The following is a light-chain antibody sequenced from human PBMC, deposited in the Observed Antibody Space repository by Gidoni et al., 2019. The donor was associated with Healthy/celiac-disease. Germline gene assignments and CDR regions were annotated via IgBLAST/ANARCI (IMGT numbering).Light chain of an antibody. CDR2: GKN. J-gene: IGLJ1*01. CDR1: SLRSYY. CDR3: NSRDSSGNHYV. Sequence: SSELTHHPAVSVALGHTVRITCQGDSLRSYYASWYQQKPGQAPVLVIYGKNHRPSGIPDRFSGSSSGNTASLTITGAQAEDEADYYCNSRDSSGNHYVFGTGTKVTVL. V-gene: IGLV3-19*01.